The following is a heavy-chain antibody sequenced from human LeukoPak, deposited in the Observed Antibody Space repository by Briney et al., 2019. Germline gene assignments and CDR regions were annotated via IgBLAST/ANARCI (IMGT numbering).Heavy chain of an antibody. D-gene: IGHD6-19*01. J-gene: IGHJ4*02. Sequence: GGSLRLSCAASGFTFSSYSMNWVRQAPGKGLEWVSSISSSSSYIYYADSVKGRFTISRDNAKNSLYLQMNSMRAEDTAVYYCARDSEQWLVRLLDYWGQGTLVTVSS. CDR2: ISSSSSYI. CDR3: ARDSEQWLVRLLDY. V-gene: IGHV3-21*01. CDR1: GFTFSSYS.